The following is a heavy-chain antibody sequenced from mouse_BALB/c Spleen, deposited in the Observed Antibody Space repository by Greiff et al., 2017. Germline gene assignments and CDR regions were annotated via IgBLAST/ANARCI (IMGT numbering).Heavy chain of an antibody. CDR1: GFTFSDYY. J-gene: IGHJ3*01. Sequence: EVQRVESGGGLVKPGGSLKLSCAASGFTFSDYYMYWVRQTPEKRLEWVATISDGGSYTYYPDSVKGRFTISRDNAKNNLYLQMSSLKSEDTAMYYCARGDYYGSFAYWGQGTLVTVSA. CDR3: ARGDYYGSFAY. CDR2: ISDGGSYT. V-gene: IGHV5-4*02. D-gene: IGHD1-2*01.